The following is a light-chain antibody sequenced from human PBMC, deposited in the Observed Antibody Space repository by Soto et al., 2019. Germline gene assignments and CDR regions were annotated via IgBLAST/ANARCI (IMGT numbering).Light chain of an antibody. CDR2: LGS. J-gene: IGKJ3*01. Sequence: DIVMTQSPLSLPVTPGEPASISCRSSQSLLHRNGYNYLDWYLQKPGQSPQILIYLGSNRASGVPDRFSGSGSGTDFTLKISRVEAEDVGVYYCMQALQTPFFGPGTKVDIK. V-gene: IGKV2-28*01. CDR3: MQALQTPF. CDR1: QSLLHRNGYNY.